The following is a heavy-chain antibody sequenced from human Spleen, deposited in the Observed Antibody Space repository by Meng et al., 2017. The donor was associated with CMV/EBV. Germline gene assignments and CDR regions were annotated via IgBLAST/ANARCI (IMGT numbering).Heavy chain of an antibody. Sequence: SLQVSCKASGGSFRNYGISWVLQAPGQGLEWMGRIIPIFGTTHYAQKFQGRVTITADKSTSTAYMELSSLRSEDTAVYYCARGSSSGGFYYGMDVWGQGTTVTVSS. V-gene: IGHV1-69*06. J-gene: IGHJ6*02. D-gene: IGHD6-6*01. CDR3: ARGSSSGGFYYGMDV. CDR2: IIPIFGTT. CDR1: GGSFRNYG.